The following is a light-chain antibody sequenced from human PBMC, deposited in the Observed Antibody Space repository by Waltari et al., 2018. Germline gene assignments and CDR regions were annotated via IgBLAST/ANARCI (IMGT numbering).Light chain of an antibody. CDR1: QLGAQH. CDR3: QTWDSNTVV. CDR2: QRT. Sequence: SYDLTQPPSVSASPGQTASIPCFGAQLGAQHVSWYQQKPGQSPVLVTYQRTKRPSVIPERFSASNSGNTATLTVSETQAVDEASYYCQTWDSNTVVFGGGTTLTVL. J-gene: IGLJ2*01. V-gene: IGLV3-1*01.